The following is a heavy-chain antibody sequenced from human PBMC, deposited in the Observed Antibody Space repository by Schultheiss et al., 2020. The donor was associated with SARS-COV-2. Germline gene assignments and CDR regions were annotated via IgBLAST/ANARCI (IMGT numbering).Heavy chain of an antibody. Sequence: SGPTLVKPTQTLTLTCTFSGFSLSTSGVGVGWIRQPPGKALEWLALIYWDDDKRYSTSLKTRLTISKDTSKNQVVLTMTNMDPVDTATYYCARAVTTVKDVSTGMDVWGQGTTVTVSS. CDR3: ARAVTTVKDVSTGMDV. D-gene: IGHD4-11*01. CDR1: GFSLSTSGVG. J-gene: IGHJ6*02. V-gene: IGHV2-5*02. CDR2: IYWDDDK.